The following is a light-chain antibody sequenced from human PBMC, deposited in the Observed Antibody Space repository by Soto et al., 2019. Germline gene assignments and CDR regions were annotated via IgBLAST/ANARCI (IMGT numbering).Light chain of an antibody. CDR2: LNSDGSH. Sequence: QPVLTQSPSASAXLGASVKLXXTLSSGHSSYAIAWHQQQPEKGPRYLMKLNSDGSHSKGDGIPDRFSGSSSGAERYLTISSLQSEDEADYYCQTWGTGILVFGGGTKLTVL. V-gene: IGLV4-69*01. CDR3: QTWGTGILV. J-gene: IGLJ2*01. CDR1: SGHSSYA.